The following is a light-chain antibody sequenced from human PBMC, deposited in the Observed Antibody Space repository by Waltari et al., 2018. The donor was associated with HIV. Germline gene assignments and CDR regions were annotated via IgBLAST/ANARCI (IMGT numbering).Light chain of an antibody. V-gene: IGLV1-40*01. CDR3: QSYDRSLSGVI. J-gene: IGLJ2*01. CDR2: GDA. CDR1: TSNTGAGYD. Sequence: QSVLTQPPSVSGAPGQRVTIPCTGNTSNTGAGYDVPWYQQLPGTAPKLLIYGDANRPSGVPDRFSGSTSGTSASLAITGLRAEDECDYYCQSYDRSLSGVIFGGGTKLTVL.